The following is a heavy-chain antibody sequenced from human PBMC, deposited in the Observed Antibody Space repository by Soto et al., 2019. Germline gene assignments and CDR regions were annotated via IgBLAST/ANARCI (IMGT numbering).Heavy chain of an antibody. CDR2: IKQDGSEK. CDR3: ARDSPPGYYYYGMDV. CDR1: GFTFSSYW. J-gene: IGHJ6*02. V-gene: IGHV3-7*05. Sequence: GGSLILSCAASGFTFSSYWMSWVRQAPGKGLEWVANIKQDGSEKYYVDSVKGRFTISRDNAKNSLYLQMNSLRAEDTAVYYCARDSPPGYYYYGMDVWGQGTTVTVSS.